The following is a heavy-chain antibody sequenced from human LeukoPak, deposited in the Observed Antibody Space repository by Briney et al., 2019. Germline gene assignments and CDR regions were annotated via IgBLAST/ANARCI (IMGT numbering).Heavy chain of an antibody. Sequence: GGSLRLSCAASGFTFSSYEMNWVRQAPGKWLEWVSYISSSSSYIYYADSVKGRFTISRDNAKNSLYLQMNSLRAEDTAVYYCARDMGYDSSGYYVDAFDIWGQGTMVTVSS. CDR1: GFTFSSYE. D-gene: IGHD3-22*01. CDR2: ISSSSSYI. V-gene: IGHV3-21*05. CDR3: ARDMGYDSSGYYVDAFDI. J-gene: IGHJ3*02.